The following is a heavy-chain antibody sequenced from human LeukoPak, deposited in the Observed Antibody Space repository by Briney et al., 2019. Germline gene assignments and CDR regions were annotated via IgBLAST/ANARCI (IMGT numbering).Heavy chain of an antibody. CDR2: ISDSGGST. J-gene: IGHJ4*02. D-gene: IGHD3-9*01. CDR3: SKVLMTGNFFDY. Sequence: GGSLRLSCAASGFTFSGYAMSWVRQAPGKGLEWVSAISDSGGSTYYADSVKGRFTISRDNSKNTLYLQMNSLRAEDTAVYYFSKVLMTGNFFDYWGQGTLVTVST. V-gene: IGHV3-23*01. CDR1: GFTFSGYA.